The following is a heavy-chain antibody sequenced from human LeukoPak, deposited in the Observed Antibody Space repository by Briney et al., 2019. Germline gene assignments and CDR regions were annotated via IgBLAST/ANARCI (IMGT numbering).Heavy chain of an antibody. V-gene: IGHV1-24*01. D-gene: IGHD3-10*01. Sequence: ASVKVSCKVSGYTLTELSMHWVRQAPGKGLEWMGGFDPEDGETIYAQKFQGRVTMTEDTSTDTAYMELSSLRSEDTAVYYCATGRIVADYYGSGSYSKFDYWGQGTLVTVSS. CDR3: ATGRIVADYYGSGSYSKFDY. J-gene: IGHJ4*02. CDR2: FDPEDGET. CDR1: GYTLTELS.